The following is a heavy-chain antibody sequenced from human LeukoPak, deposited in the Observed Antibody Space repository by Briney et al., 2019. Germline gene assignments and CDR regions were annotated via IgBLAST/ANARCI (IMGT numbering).Heavy chain of an antibody. V-gene: IGHV3-30*02. CDR1: GFTFSSYG. Sequence: GGSLRLSCAASGFTFSSYGMHWVRQAPGKGLEWVAFMRYDGRNKYYADSVKGRFTISRDNSKNTLYLQMNSLRGEDTAVYYCAKDSLRERIVGSTTRGVNDYWGQGTLVTVSS. J-gene: IGHJ4*02. CDR3: AKDSLRERIVGSTTRGVNDY. D-gene: IGHD1-26*01. CDR2: MRYDGRNK.